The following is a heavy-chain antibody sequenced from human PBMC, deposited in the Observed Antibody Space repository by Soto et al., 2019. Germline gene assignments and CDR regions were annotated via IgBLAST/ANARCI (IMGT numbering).Heavy chain of an antibody. CDR3: ARDMALAALSHGMDV. CDR1: GGTFSLYG. D-gene: IGHD6-19*01. J-gene: IGHJ6*02. Sequence: ASVKVSCKASGGTFSLYGVNWVRQAPGQRLEWMGGISSVFGAAKYAQRFQGRLSITADGSTGTVYMDLSGLRSDDSAVYYCARDMALAALSHGMDVWGQGTLVTVSS. CDR2: ISSVFGAA. V-gene: IGHV1-69*13.